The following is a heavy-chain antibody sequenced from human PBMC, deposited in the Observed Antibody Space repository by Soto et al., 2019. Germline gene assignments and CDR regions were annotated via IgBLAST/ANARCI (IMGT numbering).Heavy chain of an antibody. V-gene: IGHV3-74*01. J-gene: IGHJ4*02. CDR2: INGDGSVA. CDR3: ARREATDGVLDY. D-gene: IGHD3-16*01. CDR1: GFTFNTYW. Sequence: DVQLVESGGDFVQPGGSLRLSCEASGFTFNTYWMQWVRQAPGKGLVWISRINGDGSVAHYADSVRGRFTISRDNAKNTLYLQMDSLRAEDTALYYCARREATDGVLDYWGQGTLVTVSS.